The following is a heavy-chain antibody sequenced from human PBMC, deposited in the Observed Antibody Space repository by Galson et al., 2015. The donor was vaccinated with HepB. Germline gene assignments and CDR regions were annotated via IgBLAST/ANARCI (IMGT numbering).Heavy chain of an antibody. D-gene: IGHD3-10*01. CDR2: INAGNGNT. J-gene: IGHJ4*02. CDR1: GYTFTSYA. Sequence: SVKVSCKASGYTFTSYAMHWVRQAPGQRLEWMGWINAGNGNTKYSQKFQGSVTITRDTSASTAYMELSSLRSEDTAVYYCARDLPSMVRGVRLYFDHWGQGTLVTVSS. CDR3: ARDLPSMVRGVRLYFDH. V-gene: IGHV1-3*01.